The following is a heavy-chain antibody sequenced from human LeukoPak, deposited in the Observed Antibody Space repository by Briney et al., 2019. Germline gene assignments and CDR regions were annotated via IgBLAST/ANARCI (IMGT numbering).Heavy chain of an antibody. CDR2: MNPNSGNT. Sequence: GASVKVSCKASGGTFSSYAISWVRQATGQGLEWMGWMNPNSGNTGYAQKFQGRVTMTRNTSISTAYMELSSLRSGDTAVYYRARGFRYCSGGSCYKFNMDVWGQGTTVTVSS. D-gene: IGHD2-15*01. CDR3: ARGFRYCSGGSCYKFNMDV. V-gene: IGHV1-8*02. J-gene: IGHJ6*02. CDR1: GGTFSSYA.